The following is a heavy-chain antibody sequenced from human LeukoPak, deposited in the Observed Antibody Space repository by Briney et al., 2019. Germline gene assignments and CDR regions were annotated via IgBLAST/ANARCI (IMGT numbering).Heavy chain of an antibody. CDR2: IYYSGST. J-gene: IGHJ5*02. D-gene: IGHD1-26*01. Sequence: SETLSLTCTVSGGSISSSGYYWGWIRQPPGKGLEWIASIYYSGSTYYNPSLKIRVPISGDTSKNQLSLKLSSLTAADTAVYYCERHEYSGSYYGLSWFDPWGQGTLVTVSS. CDR1: GGSISSSGYY. V-gene: IGHV4-39*01. CDR3: ERHEYSGSYYGLSWFDP.